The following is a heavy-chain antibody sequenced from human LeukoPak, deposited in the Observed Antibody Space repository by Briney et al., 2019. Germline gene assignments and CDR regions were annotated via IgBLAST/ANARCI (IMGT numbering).Heavy chain of an antibody. D-gene: IGHD3-22*01. J-gene: IGHJ4*02. V-gene: IGHV1-69*04. CDR2: IIPILGIA. Sequence: ASVKVSCKASGGTFSSYAISWVRQTPGQGLEWMGRIIPILGIANYAQKFQGRVTITADKSTSTAYMELSSLRSEDTAVYYCAEGVGSSGYLYWGQGTLVTVSS. CDR1: GGTFSSYA. CDR3: AEGVGSSGYLY.